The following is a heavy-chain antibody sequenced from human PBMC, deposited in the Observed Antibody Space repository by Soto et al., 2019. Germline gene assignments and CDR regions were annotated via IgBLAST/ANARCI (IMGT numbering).Heavy chain of an antibody. J-gene: IGHJ3*02. Sequence: GASVKVSCKASGYTFTSYYMHWVRQAPGQGLEWMGIINPSGGSTSYAQKFQGRVTMTRDTSTSTVYMELSSLRSEDTAVYYCARDLYYYDSSGCPGTGGAFDIWGQGTMVTVSS. CDR1: GYTFTSYY. CDR3: ARDLYYYDSSGCPGTGGAFDI. D-gene: IGHD3-22*01. V-gene: IGHV1-46*01. CDR2: INPSGGST.